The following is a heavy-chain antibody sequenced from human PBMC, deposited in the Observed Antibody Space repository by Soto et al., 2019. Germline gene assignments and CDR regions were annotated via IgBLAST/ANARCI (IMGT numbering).Heavy chain of an antibody. CDR3: ARGRGYSYGSDC. D-gene: IGHD5-18*01. Sequence: QVQLQESGPGLVKPSETLSLTCSVSGGSISTYYWSWLRQPPGKGLEYIGYIYNIGTTDYNPSLKSRVTISVDTSKDQISVKLNSVTAAETAVYYCARGRGYSYGSDCWGQGTLVTVSS. J-gene: IGHJ4*02. V-gene: IGHV4-59*01. CDR2: IYNIGTT. CDR1: GGSISTYY.